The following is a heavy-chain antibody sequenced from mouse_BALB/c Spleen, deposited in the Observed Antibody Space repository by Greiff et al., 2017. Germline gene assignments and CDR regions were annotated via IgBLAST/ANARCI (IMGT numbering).Heavy chain of an antibody. J-gene: IGHJ2*01. CDR1: GYTFTSYW. D-gene: IGHD1-1*02. CDR3: GYYGPYYFDY. Sequence: QVQLQQSGAELVKPGASVKLSCKASGYTFTSYWMHWVKQRPGQGLEWIGEINPSNGRTNYNEKFKSKATLTVDKSSSTAYMQLSSLTSEDSAVYYCGYYGPYYFDYWGQGTTLTVSS. V-gene: IGHV1S81*02. CDR2: INPSNGRT.